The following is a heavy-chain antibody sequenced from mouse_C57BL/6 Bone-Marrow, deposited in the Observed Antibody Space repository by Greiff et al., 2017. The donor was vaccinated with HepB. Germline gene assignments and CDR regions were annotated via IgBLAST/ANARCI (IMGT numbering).Heavy chain of an antibody. J-gene: IGHJ3*01. D-gene: IGHD1-1*01. CDR1: GYTFTAYT. V-gene: IGHV1-62-2*01. Sequence: VQLQQSGAELVQPGASVKLSCKASGYTFTAYTIHWVKQRSGQGLEWIGWFYPGSGSIKYNEKFKDKATLTADKSSITVYMELSRLTSEDSAVYFCARHACVTTEVASFAYCGQGTLVTVSA. CDR2: FYPGSGSI. CDR3: ARHACVTTEVASFAY.